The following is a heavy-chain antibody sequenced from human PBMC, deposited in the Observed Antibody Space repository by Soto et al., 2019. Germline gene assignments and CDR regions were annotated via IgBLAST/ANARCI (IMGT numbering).Heavy chain of an antibody. CDR1: GFTFSSYA. V-gene: IGHV3-23*01. Sequence: PGGSLRLSCAASGFTFSSYAMSWVRQAPGKGLEWVSAISGSGGSTYYADSVKGRFTISRDNSKNTLYLQMNSLRAEDTAVYYCAKDQHYSGYDFNSVSFDYWGQGTLVTVSS. D-gene: IGHD5-12*01. CDR2: ISGSGGST. CDR3: AKDQHYSGYDFNSVSFDY. J-gene: IGHJ4*02.